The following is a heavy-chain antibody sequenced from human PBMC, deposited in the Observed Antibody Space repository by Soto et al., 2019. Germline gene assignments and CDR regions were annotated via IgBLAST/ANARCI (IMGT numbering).Heavy chain of an antibody. V-gene: IGHV4-31*03. CDR2: IYYSGST. D-gene: IGHD5-12*01. CDR1: GGSISSGGYY. CDR3: ARFQWLRSLFWFDP. J-gene: IGHJ5*02. Sequence: QVQLQESGPGLVKPSQTLSLTCTVSGGSISSGGYYWSWIRQHPGKGLEWIGYIYYSGSTYYNPSLKSRVTXXVXTXXNQFSLKLSSVTAADTAVYYCARFQWLRSLFWFDPWGQGTLVTVSS.